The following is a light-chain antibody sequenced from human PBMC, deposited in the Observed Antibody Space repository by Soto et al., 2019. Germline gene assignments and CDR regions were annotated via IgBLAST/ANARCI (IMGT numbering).Light chain of an antibody. CDR1: SGSIGSSY. J-gene: IGLJ3*02. CDR2: EDN. Sequence: NFMLTQPHSVSESPGKTVTISCTRRSGSIGSSYVQWYQQRPGSSPTTVIFEDNQRPTGVPVRFSGSIDSSSNSASLVISGLRTEDEAHYYCQSYDTSNPLVFGGGTKLTVL. V-gene: IGLV6-57*01. CDR3: QSYDTSNPLV.